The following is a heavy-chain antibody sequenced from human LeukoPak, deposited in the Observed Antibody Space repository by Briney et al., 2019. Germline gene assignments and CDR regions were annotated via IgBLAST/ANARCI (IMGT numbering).Heavy chain of an antibody. CDR1: GFTFTRFW. D-gene: IGHD2-21*02. CDR3: AKDIVGGGDDY. J-gene: IGHJ4*02. CDR2: IQEDGKKE. V-gene: IGHV3-7*01. Sequence: GGSLRLSCEASGFTFTRFWMSWVRQAPGKGLEWVANIQEDGKKENYVDSVRGRFTISRDNAKNSIYLQMNSLRVEDTAVYYCAKDIVGGGDDYWGQGTLVIVSS.